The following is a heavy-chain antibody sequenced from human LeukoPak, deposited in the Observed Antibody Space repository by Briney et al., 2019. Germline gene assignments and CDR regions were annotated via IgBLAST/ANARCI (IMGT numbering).Heavy chain of an antibody. D-gene: IGHD3-22*01. CDR3: AKEKSSGYADS. V-gene: IGHV3-30*18. CDR1: GFTFRNYG. J-gene: IGHJ4*02. Sequence: PGRSLRLSCAASGFTFRNYGIHWVRRAPSKGLEWVAVISYDGSIENYQDSVKGRFTISRDNSKNTVYLQMNSLRVEDTAVYYCAKEKSSGYADSWGQGTLVTVSS. CDR2: ISYDGSIE.